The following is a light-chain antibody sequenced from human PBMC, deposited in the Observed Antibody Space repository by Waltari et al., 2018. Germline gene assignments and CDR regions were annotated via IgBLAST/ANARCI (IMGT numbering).Light chain of an antibody. CDR3: CSYAATWV. CDR1: GSEVGDYNY. J-gene: IGLJ3*02. V-gene: IGLV2-11*01. Sequence: QSALTQPRSVSGSPGESVTISCTGTGSEVGDYNYVSWYQQHPGQAPKVLIYDVSKRPSGVPYRFYGSKSGNSASLTSFGLQAEDEADYSCCSYAATWVFGGGTKLTVL. CDR2: DVS.